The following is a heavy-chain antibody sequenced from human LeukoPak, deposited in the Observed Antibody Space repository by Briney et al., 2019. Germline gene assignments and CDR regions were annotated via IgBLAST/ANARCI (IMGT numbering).Heavy chain of an antibody. CDR2: ISGSGGST. CDR1: GFTFSSYA. D-gene: IGHD6-13*01. J-gene: IGHJ4*02. Sequence: GGSLRLSCAASGFTFSSYAMSWVRQAPGKGLEWVSAISGSGGSTYYADSVKGRFTISRDNSRNTLYLQMNSLRAEDTAVYYCAKGSIAAAAPYYFDYWGQGTLVTVSS. CDR3: AKGSIAAAAPYYFDY. V-gene: IGHV3-23*01.